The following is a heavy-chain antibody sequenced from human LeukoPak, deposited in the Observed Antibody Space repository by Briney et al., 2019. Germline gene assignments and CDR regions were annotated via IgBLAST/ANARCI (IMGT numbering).Heavy chain of an antibody. CDR2: TSRAGTFK. CDR3: ARSTSGNYFFDY. V-gene: IGHV3-11*04. Sequence: GGSLRLSCVASGFTFSDYYMSWIRQAPGKGLEWVSSTSRAGTFKYNADSVKGRFTISRDNAKNSLFLQMNSLAAEDTAVYYCARSTSGNYFFDYWGQGTLVTVSS. D-gene: IGHD1-26*01. CDR1: GFTFSDYY. J-gene: IGHJ4*02.